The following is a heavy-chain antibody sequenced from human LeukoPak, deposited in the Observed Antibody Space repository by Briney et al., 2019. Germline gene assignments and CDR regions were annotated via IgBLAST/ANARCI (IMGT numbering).Heavy chain of an antibody. J-gene: IGHJ3*02. CDR1: GGSFSGYY. Sequence: SETLSLTCAVYGGSFSGYYWSWIRQPPGKGLEWIGEINHSGTTNYNPSLESRVAISLDMSKNQFYLTLTSMTAADAAVYYCARGVPDYNVEIWGQGTMVTVSS. V-gene: IGHV4-34*10. CDR2: INHSGTT. D-gene: IGHD3-10*01. CDR3: ARGVPDYNVEI.